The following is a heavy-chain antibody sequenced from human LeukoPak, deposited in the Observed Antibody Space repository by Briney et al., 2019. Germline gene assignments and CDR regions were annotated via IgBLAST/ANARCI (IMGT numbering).Heavy chain of an antibody. CDR1: GGTFSSYA. CDR2: IIPIFGTA. D-gene: IGHD1-26*01. CDR3: ARGLTRGNSGSYRV. J-gene: IGHJ4*02. V-gene: IGHV1-69*13. Sequence: SVKVPCKASGGTFSSYAISWVRQAPGQGLEWMGGIIPIFGTANYAQKFQGRVTITADESTSTAYMELSSLRSEDTAVYYCARGLTRGNSGSYRVWGQGTLVTVSS.